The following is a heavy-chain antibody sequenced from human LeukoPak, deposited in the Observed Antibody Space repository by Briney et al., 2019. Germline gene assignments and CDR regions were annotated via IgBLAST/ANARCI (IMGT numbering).Heavy chain of an antibody. CDR3: ARDNKDIVVVPAEIGAFDI. CDR2: IYYSGST. J-gene: IGHJ3*02. Sequence: SQTLSLTCTVSGGSISSGGYYWSWTRQHPGKGLEWIGYIYYSGSTYYNPSLKSRVTISVDTSKNQFSLKLSSVTAADTAVYYCARDNKDIVVVPAEIGAFDIWGQGTMVTVSS. V-gene: IGHV4-31*03. CDR1: GGSISSGGYY. D-gene: IGHD2-2*01.